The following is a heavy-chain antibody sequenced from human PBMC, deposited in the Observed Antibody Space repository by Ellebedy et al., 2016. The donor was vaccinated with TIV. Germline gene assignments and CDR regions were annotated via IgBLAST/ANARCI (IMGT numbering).Heavy chain of an antibody. Sequence: GGSLRLSCAASGFTFSNAWMNWVRPAPGKGLEWVGRIKSKTDGGAADYAVPVKGRFTISRDDSKNTLYLQMNSLKTEDAAVYFCTTVYRYNYDSVWGQGTLVTVSS. D-gene: IGHD5-18*01. J-gene: IGHJ4*02. CDR2: IKSKTDGGAA. V-gene: IGHV3-15*01. CDR3: TTVYRYNYDSV. CDR1: GFTFSNAW.